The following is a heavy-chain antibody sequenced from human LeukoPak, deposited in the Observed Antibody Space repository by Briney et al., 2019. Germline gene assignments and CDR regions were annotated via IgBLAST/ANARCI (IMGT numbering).Heavy chain of an antibody. D-gene: IGHD6-19*01. V-gene: IGHV2-5*01. Sequence: SGPTLVKPTQTLTLTCTFSGFSLSDTAVGVHWIRRPPGKALEWLALVYWNDDNKYSPSLRSRLTVTKDSSKNQVVLTMTNTDPVDTATYYCTHSSGWTTDFWGQGILVTVSS. CDR1: GFSLSDTAVG. J-gene: IGHJ4*02. CDR3: THSSGWTTDF. CDR2: VYWNDDN.